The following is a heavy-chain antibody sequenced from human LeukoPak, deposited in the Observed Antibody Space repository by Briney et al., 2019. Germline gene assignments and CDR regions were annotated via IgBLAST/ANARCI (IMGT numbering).Heavy chain of an antibody. D-gene: IGHD3-10*01. V-gene: IGHV3-21*01. CDR3: ARDYPGMHPPDY. CDR1: GFIFGSYS. J-gene: IGHJ4*02. Sequence: GGSLRLSCAASGFIFGSYSMNWVRQAPGKGLEWVSSISSSSSYIYYADSVKGRFTISRDNAKNSLYLQMNSLRAEDTAVYYCARDYPGMHPPDYWGQGTLVTVSS. CDR2: ISSSSSYI.